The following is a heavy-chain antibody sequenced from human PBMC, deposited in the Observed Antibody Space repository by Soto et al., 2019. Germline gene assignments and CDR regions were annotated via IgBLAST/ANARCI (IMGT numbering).Heavy chain of an antibody. CDR2: ITGDGSDT. D-gene: IGHD3-10*02. CDR1: GFTFTTYW. J-gene: IGHJ4*02. Sequence: EVQLVESGGGLVQPGGSLSLSCTASGFTFTTYWMYWVRQAPGEGLVWVSRITGDGSDTTYADSVKGRFSISRDNAKNTVELQMSSLRVEDTAVYYCARGGRGGHYYVDYWGEGSLVTVSS. CDR3: ARGGRGGHYYVDY. V-gene: IGHV3-74*01.